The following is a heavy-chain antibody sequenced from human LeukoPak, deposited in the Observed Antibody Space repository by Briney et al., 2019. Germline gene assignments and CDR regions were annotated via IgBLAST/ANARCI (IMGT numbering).Heavy chain of an antibody. Sequence: GGSLRLSCAASGFTFSSYSMNWVRQAPGKGLEWVSGISGFGGSTYYAPSVKGRLTISRDNFGNMLYLHLDSLRVEDTAIYYCARRSGSSWSSFDYWGQGALVTVSS. CDR3: ARRSGSSWSSFDY. D-gene: IGHD6-13*01. J-gene: IGHJ4*02. CDR2: ISGFGGST. CDR1: GFTFSSYS. V-gene: IGHV3-23*01.